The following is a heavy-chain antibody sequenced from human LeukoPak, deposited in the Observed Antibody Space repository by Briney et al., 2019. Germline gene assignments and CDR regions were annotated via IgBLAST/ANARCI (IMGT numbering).Heavy chain of an antibody. CDR1: GFTVNNNY. CDR2: LYSNNIT. V-gene: IGHV3-53*01. Sequence: PGRSLSLSCAASGFTVNNNYMTWVRQAPGKGLEWVSVLYSNNITYYADSVKGRFTISRDSSKNTLYLQMNSLRAEDTAVYYCARGITMMIVAPGYWGQGTLVTVSS. D-gene: IGHD3-22*01. J-gene: IGHJ4*02. CDR3: ARGITMMIVAPGY.